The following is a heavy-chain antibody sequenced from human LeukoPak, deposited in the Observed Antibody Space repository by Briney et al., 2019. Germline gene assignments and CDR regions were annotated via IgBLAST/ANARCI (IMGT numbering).Heavy chain of an antibody. J-gene: IGHJ6*03. D-gene: IGHD6-13*01. CDR2: IKQDGSEK. V-gene: IGHV3-7*01. CDR1: GFTFSSYW. Sequence: GGSLRLSCAASGFTFSSYWMSWVRQAPGKGLEWVANIKQDGSEKYYVDSVKGRFTISRDNAKNSLYLQMNSLRAEDTAVYYCARGPSAPGYSSSWYENYYYMDVWGKGTTVTVSS. CDR3: ARGPSAPGYSSSWYENYYYMDV.